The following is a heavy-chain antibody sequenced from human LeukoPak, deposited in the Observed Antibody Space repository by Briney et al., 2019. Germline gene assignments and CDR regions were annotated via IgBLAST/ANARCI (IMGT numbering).Heavy chain of an antibody. CDR2: IYHSGST. CDR1: GGSIDSRSYY. Sequence: PSETLSLTCTVSGGSIDSRSYYWDWIRQAPGKGLEWIGTIYHSGSTEYNPSLKSRVAIFVDTSKNQFSLILHSVAAADTAVYYCARGYTCGYWGQGTLVIVSS. J-gene: IGHJ4*02. CDR3: ARGYTCGY. V-gene: IGHV4-39*01. D-gene: IGHD5-18*01.